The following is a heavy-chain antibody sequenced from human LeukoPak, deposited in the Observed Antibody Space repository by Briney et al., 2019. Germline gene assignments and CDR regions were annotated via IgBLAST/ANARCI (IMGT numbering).Heavy chain of an antibody. CDR3: AGRMTSGFY. J-gene: IGHJ4*02. Sequence: GGSLRLSCAASGFTVSSNYMSWVRQAPGKGLEWVSVISSGGSTYYADSVKGRFAISRDNAKNALFLQMNSLRAEDTAVYYCAGRMTSGFYWGQGTLVTVSS. CDR2: ISSGGST. D-gene: IGHD1-26*01. V-gene: IGHV3-53*01. CDR1: GFTVSSNY.